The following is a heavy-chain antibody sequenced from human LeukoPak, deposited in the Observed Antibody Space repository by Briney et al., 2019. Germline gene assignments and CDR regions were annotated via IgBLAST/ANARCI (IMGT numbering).Heavy chain of an antibody. D-gene: IGHD5-24*01. Sequence: GRSLRLSCAASGFTFSRYGIHWVRQAPGKGLEWVAVISNDGGNKYYADSVKGRFTISRDNSKNTLYMQMNSLRAEDTAVYYCAKQGHNSRLDFWGQGTLVPVSS. J-gene: IGHJ4*02. CDR1: GFTFSRYG. CDR3: AKQGHNSRLDF. CDR2: ISNDGGNK. V-gene: IGHV3-30*18.